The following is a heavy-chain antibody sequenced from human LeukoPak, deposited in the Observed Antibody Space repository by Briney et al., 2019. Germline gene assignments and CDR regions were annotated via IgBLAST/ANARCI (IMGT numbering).Heavy chain of an antibody. CDR3: ARAPYCSGGSCSYYYYYYMDV. CDR1: GFTFSSYS. D-gene: IGHD2-15*01. J-gene: IGHJ6*03. Sequence: GGSLRLSCAASGFTFSSYSMNWVRQAPGKGLEWVSYISSSSSTIYYADSVKGRFTISRDNAKNSLYLQMNSLIAEDTAVYYCARAPYCSGGSCSYYYYYYMDVWGKGTTVTVSS. CDR2: ISSSSSTI. V-gene: IGHV3-48*04.